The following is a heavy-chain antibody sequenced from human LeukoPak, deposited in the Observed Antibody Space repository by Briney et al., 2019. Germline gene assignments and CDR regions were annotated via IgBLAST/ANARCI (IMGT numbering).Heavy chain of an antibody. J-gene: IGHJ6*02. CDR3: ASEGGVVIMDMDV. V-gene: IGHV3-66*02. Sequence: PGGSLRLSCAASGFTVSSNYMSWVRQAPGKGLEWVSVIYSGGSTYYADSVEGRFTISRDNSKNTLYLQMNSLRAEDTAVYYCASEGGVVIMDMDVWGQGTTVTVSS. CDR2: IYSGGST. D-gene: IGHD3-3*01. CDR1: GFTVSSNY.